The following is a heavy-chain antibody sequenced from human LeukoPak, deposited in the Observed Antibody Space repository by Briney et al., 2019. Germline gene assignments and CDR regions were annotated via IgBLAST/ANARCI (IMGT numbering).Heavy chain of an antibody. Sequence: GGSLRLSCAASGFTVSSNYMSWVRQAPGKGLEWVAVISYDGSNKHYADSVKGRFTISRDNSKNTLYLQMNSLRAEDTAVYYCARETTGFDYWGQGTLVTVSS. CDR3: ARETTGFDY. CDR1: GFTVSSNY. V-gene: IGHV3-30-3*01. D-gene: IGHD4-17*01. J-gene: IGHJ4*02. CDR2: ISYDGSNK.